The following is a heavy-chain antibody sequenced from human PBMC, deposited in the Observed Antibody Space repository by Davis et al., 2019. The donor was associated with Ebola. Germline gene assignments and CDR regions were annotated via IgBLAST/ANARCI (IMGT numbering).Heavy chain of an antibody. CDR2: IYYSGST. J-gene: IGHJ4*02. D-gene: IGHD6-13*01. Sequence: PSETLSLTCTVSGCSISSSSYYWGWIRQPPGKGLEWIGSIYYSGSTYYNPSLKSRVTISVDTSKNQFSLKLSSVTAADTAVYYCARVPGANVAALLSFDYWGQGTLVTVSS. V-gene: IGHV4-39*07. CDR1: GCSISSSSYY. CDR3: ARVPGANVAALLSFDY.